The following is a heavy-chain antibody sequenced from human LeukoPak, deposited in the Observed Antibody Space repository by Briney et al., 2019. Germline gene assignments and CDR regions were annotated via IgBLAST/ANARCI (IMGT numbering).Heavy chain of an antibody. Sequence: PGGSLRLSCAASGFTFSSYSFNWVRQAPGKGLEWISYISSSTSAIYYADSVKGRFTISRDNAKNSLYLQMNSLRAEDTAVYYCAGPVGQPPGRGGAFDIWGQGTMVTVSS. CDR1: GFTFSSYS. CDR3: AGPVGQPPGRGGAFDI. D-gene: IGHD3-10*01. CDR2: ISSSTSAI. J-gene: IGHJ3*02. V-gene: IGHV3-48*04.